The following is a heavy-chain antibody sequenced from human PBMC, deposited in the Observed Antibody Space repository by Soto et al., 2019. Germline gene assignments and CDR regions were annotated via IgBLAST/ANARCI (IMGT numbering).Heavy chain of an antibody. CDR2: INHSGST. Sequence: SETLSLTCAVYGGSFSGYYWSWIRQPPGKGLEWIGYINHSGSTNYNPSLKSRVTISVDTSKNQFSLKLSSVTAADTAVYYCAREGYLRSRNYYYYGMDVWGQGTTVTVSS. J-gene: IGHJ6*02. D-gene: IGHD6-13*01. CDR1: GGSFSGYY. V-gene: IGHV4-34*01. CDR3: AREGYLRSRNYYYYGMDV.